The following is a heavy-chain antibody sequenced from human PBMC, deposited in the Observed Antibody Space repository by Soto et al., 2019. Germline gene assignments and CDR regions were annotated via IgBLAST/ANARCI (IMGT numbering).Heavy chain of an antibody. J-gene: IGHJ1*01. CDR1: GFIFTDWF. D-gene: IGHD2-21*01. Sequence: HLAQSGPEVKRPGASVKISCKASGFIFTDWFMHWVRQAPGQGPEWMGIINTSGDNSIYSQKFQDRVTMTRDTSTSTLYVELSSLPSADTDVYYCAKEGAIPGEVDAWGQGTLVTVSS. CDR3: AKEGAIPGEVDA. V-gene: IGHV1-46*01. CDR2: INTSGDNS.